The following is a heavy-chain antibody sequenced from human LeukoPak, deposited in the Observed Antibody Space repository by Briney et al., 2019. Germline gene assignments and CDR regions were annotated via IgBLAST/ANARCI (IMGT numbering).Heavy chain of an antibody. J-gene: IGHJ6*03. CDR1: GYTFTSYY. Sequence: VASVKVSCKASGYTFTSYYMHWVRQAPGQGLEWMGIINPSGGSTSYAQKFQGRVTMTRDMSTSTVYMGLSSLRSEDTAVYYCARVVGGTHTELSGYYYYMDVWGKGTTVTVSS. CDR2: INPSGGST. D-gene: IGHD3-3*01. CDR3: ARVVGGTHTELSGYYYYMDV. V-gene: IGHV1-46*01.